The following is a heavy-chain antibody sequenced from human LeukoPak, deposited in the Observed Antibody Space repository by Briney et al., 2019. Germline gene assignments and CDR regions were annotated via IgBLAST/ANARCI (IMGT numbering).Heavy chain of an antibody. CDR3: AREGPSWYPLYYYYYMDV. V-gene: IGHV1-8*03. CDR2: MNPNSGNT. Sequence: ASVKVSCKHAGYTFTSYEINWGGQATGHGLEWMGRMNPNSGNTGYAKKFQGRVTITMNTSISTAYMELSSLRSEDTAVHYCAREGPSWYPLYYYYYMDVWGKGTTVTVSS. J-gene: IGHJ6*03. D-gene: IGHD6-13*01. CDR1: GYTFTSYE.